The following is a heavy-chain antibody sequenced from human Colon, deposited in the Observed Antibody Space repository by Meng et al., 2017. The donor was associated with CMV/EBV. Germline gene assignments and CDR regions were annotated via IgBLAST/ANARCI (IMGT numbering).Heavy chain of an antibody. V-gene: IGHV5-51*01. CDR2: IYPVDSDT. CDR1: GYTFTNYW. Sequence: GESLKISCKGSGYTFTNYWIGWVRQMPGKGLQWMGTIYPVDSDTRYNPSFQGQVTISADKSISTAYLHWSTLEASDTAIYYCARGKDYDFRSGFLYWGQGTLVTVSS. D-gene: IGHD3-3*01. J-gene: IGHJ4*02. CDR3: ARGKDYDFRSGFLY.